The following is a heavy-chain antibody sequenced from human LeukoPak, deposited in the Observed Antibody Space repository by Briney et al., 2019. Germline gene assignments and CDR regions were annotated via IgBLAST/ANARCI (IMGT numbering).Heavy chain of an antibody. CDR1: GFTFSSYE. CDR2: ISSSGSTI. Sequence: PGGSLRLSCAASGFTFSSYEMNWVRQAPGKGLEWVSYISSSGSTIYYADSVKGRFTISRDNAKNSLYLQMNSLRAEDTAVYYCASSSHQTYYYDSSGYYFDYWGQGTLVTVSS. CDR3: ASSSHQTYYYDSSGYYFDY. V-gene: IGHV3-48*03. D-gene: IGHD3-22*01. J-gene: IGHJ4*02.